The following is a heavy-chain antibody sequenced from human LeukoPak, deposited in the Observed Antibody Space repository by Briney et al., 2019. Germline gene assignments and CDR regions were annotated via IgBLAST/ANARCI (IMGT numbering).Heavy chain of an antibody. Sequence: SVKVSCKASGGTFSSYAISWVRQAPGQGLEWMGGIIPIFGTANYAQKFQGRVTITADESTSTAYMELSSLRSEDTAVYYCARVRYSSGNFDYWGQGTLVTVSS. D-gene: IGHD6-19*01. V-gene: IGHV1-69*13. J-gene: IGHJ4*02. CDR2: IIPIFGTA. CDR1: GGTFSSYA. CDR3: ARVRYSSGNFDY.